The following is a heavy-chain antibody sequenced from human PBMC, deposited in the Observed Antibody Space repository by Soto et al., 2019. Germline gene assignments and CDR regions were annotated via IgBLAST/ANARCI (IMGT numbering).Heavy chain of an antibody. CDR1: GGTFSNYT. Sequence: SVKVSCKASGGTFSNYTISWVRQAPGQGLEWMGGTIPVFGTTDYEQKFQGRVTITADGSTSTAYMKLSSLRSADTAVYYCARSSPYIVVRKPTGNQDYYGMDVWGQGTTVTVSS. CDR3: ARSSPYIVVRKPTGNQDYYGMDV. CDR2: TIPVFGTT. V-gene: IGHV1-69*13. J-gene: IGHJ6*02. D-gene: IGHD2-2*01.